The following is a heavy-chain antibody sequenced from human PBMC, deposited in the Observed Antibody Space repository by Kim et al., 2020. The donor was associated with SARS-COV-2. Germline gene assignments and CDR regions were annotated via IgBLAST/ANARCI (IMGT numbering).Heavy chain of an antibody. Sequence: TKDSEKFQGRVTMTRDTSATTAYMELSSLTSEDTAVYYCARGIAVAATIDYWGQGTLVTVSS. CDR2: T. J-gene: IGHJ4*02. D-gene: IGHD6-13*01. CDR3: ARGIAVAATIDY. V-gene: IGHV1-3*01.